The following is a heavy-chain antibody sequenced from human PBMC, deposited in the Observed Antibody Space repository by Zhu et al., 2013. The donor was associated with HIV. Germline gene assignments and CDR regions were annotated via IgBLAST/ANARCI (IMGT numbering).Heavy chain of an antibody. CDR1: GGSISSGGYS. Sequence: QVQLQESGSGLVKPSQTLSLTCAVSGGSISSGGYSWSWIRQPPGKGLEWIGYIYHSGSTYYNPSLKSRVTISVDTSKNQFSLKLNSVTAADTAVYYCWSITMVRGFDYWGQGTLVTVSS. J-gene: IGHJ4*02. CDR2: IYHSGST. CDR3: WSITMVRGFDY. V-gene: IGHV4-30-2*01. D-gene: IGHD3-10*01.